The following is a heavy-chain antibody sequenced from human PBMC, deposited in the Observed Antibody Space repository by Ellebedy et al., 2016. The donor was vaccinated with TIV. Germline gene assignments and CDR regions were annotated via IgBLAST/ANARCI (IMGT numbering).Heavy chain of an antibody. CDR2: IYPGDSDT. CDR3: ASAKYYGSGTYAHYLDY. Sequence: KVSCKGSGYSFTNYWIGWVRQMPGKGLDWMGIIYPGDSDTRYSPSFQGQVTISADKSISTAYLQWSSLKASDTAMYYWASAKYYGSGTYAHYLDYWGQGTLVTVSS. V-gene: IGHV5-51*01. CDR1: GYSFTNYW. D-gene: IGHD3-10*01. J-gene: IGHJ4*02.